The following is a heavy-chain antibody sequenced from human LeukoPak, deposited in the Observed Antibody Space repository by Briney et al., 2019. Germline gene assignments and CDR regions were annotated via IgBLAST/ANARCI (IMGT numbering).Heavy chain of an antibody. Sequence: ASVKVSCKASGYTFTTYTIHWVRQAPGQRLEWMGWTNTGNGHTKYSQEFQDRVTITRDTSASTAYMELSSLRSDDMAIYFCTRGAKFRFYGSGTYYTSLPFDPWGQGTLVTVSS. V-gene: IGHV1-3*02. CDR1: GYTFTTYT. CDR2: TNTGNGHT. D-gene: IGHD3-10*01. CDR3: TRGAKFRFYGSGTYYTSLPFDP. J-gene: IGHJ5*02.